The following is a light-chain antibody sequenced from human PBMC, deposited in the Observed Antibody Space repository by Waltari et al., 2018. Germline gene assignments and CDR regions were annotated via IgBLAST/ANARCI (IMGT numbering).Light chain of an antibody. V-gene: IGLV2-14*03. J-gene: IGLJ2*01. Sequence: SALTQPDSVSGSPGQSITISGSGIRIDSGVYEYVPWYQQHPGKAPKVIIYDVNNRPSGVSNRFSGSKSGSSASLTISGLQAEDEADYYCSSFTSSTTGIFGGGTKVTVL. CDR2: DVN. CDR1: RIDSGVYEY. CDR3: SSFTSSTTGI.